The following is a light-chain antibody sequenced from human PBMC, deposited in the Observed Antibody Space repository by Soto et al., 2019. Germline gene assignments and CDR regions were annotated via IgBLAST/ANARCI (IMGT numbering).Light chain of an antibody. CDR3: QQYYSYPRLT. CDR2: AAS. V-gene: IGKV1-8*01. J-gene: IGKJ4*01. CDR1: QGISSY. Sequence: AIRMTQSPSSFSASTGDRVTITCRASQGISSYLASYQHKTGKTPKLLLNAASTLQSRVPSRFSGSGSGTDFTLTISCLQSEDYATYYCQQYYSYPRLTFGGGTKVEIK.